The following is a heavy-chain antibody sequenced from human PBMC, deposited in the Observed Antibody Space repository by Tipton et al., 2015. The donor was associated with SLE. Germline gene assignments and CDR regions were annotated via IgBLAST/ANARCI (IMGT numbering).Heavy chain of an antibody. J-gene: IGHJ2*01. CDR3: ARDGYGDYVYWYFDL. Sequence: SLRLSCAASGFTFSSYGMHWVRQAPGKGLEWVAFIRYDGSNKYYADSVKGRFTISRDNSKNTLYLQMNSLRAEDTAVYYCARDGYGDYVYWYFDLWGRGTLVTVSS. V-gene: IGHV3-30*02. D-gene: IGHD4-17*01. CDR1: GFTFSSYG. CDR2: IRYDGSNK.